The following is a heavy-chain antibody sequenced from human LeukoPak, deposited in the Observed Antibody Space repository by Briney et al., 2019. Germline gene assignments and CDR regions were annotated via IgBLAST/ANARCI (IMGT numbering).Heavy chain of an antibody. CDR1: GFTFSRSA. D-gene: IGHD1-26*01. CDR3: VKSLSGAFDL. CDR2: ISAGGST. J-gene: IGHJ3*01. V-gene: IGHV3-23*01. Sequence: QTGGSLRLSCAASGFTFSRSAMNWVRQAPGKGLEWVSGISAGGSTEYADSVEGRFTISRDNAKNTLYLQMSSLRVEDTAIYYCVKSLSGAFDLWGQGTMVTVSS.